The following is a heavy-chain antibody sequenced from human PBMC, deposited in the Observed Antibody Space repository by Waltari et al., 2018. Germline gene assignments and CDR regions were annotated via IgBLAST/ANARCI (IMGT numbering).Heavy chain of an antibody. D-gene: IGHD3-16*01. V-gene: IGHV3-23*01. Sequence: QLLDSGRHLAQPGGSLRLSCGGSQFPFSTYAMTWFRQAPGRGLEWVSTIGVGGIHYGDSVRGRSTISTDISQNTLYLQIDNLRPDDAAVYFCSTRLGYAYAYECWGQGTLVTVSS. CDR2: IGVGGI. J-gene: IGHJ4*02. CDR3: STRLGYAYAYEC. CDR1: QFPFSTYA.